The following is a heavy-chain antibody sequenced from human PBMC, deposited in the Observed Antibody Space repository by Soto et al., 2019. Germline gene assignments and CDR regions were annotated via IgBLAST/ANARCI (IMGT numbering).Heavy chain of an antibody. CDR3: AKEGYCSSTSCYDNYYGMDV. CDR2: IWYDGSNK. V-gene: IGHV3-33*06. D-gene: IGHD2-2*01. J-gene: IGHJ6*02. CDR1: GFTFSSYG. Sequence: GSLRLSCAASGFTFSSYGMHWVRQAPGKGLEWVAVIWYDGSNKYYADSVKGRFTISRDNSKNTLYLQMNSLRAEDTAVYYCAKEGYCSSTSCYDNYYGMDVWGQGTTVTVSS.